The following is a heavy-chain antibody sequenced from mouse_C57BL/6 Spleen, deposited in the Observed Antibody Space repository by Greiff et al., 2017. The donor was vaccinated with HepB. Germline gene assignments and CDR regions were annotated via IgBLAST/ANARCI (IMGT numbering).Heavy chain of an antibody. CDR2: INPNNGGT. J-gene: IGHJ4*01. CDR1: GYTFTDYN. V-gene: IGHV1-18*01. D-gene: IGHD2-3*01. Sequence: DVQLQESGPELVKPGASVKIPCKASGYTFTDYNMDWVKQSHGKSLEWIGDINPNNGGTIYNQKFKGKATLTVDKSSSTAYMELRSLTSEDTAVYYCARWDDGYYGAMDYWGQGTSVTVSS. CDR3: ARWDDGYYGAMDY.